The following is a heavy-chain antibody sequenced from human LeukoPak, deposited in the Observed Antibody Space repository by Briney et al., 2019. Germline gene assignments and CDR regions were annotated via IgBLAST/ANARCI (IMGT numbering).Heavy chain of an antibody. CDR2: IYSGGST. CDR3: ARSLPYYYDSSGYYD. V-gene: IGHV3-53*04. J-gene: IGHJ4*02. D-gene: IGHD3-22*01. Sequence: GGSLRLSCAASGFTVSSNYMSWVRQAPGKGLEWVSVIYSGGSTYYADSVKGRFTISRHNSKNTLYLQMNSLRAEDTAVYYCARSLPYYYDSSGYYDWGQGTLVTVSS. CDR1: GFTVSSNY.